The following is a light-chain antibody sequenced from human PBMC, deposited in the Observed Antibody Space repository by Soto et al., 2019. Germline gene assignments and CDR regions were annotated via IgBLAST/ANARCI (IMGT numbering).Light chain of an antibody. Sequence: DVQMTQSPSSLSASLGDRVTITCRASQDILSYLNWYQQKPGKAPKLLISGSSTLQNGVPSRFIGRGSGTEFTLAITSLQPEDVATYYCQQYNSYPWTFGQGTKVDIK. V-gene: IGKV1-39*01. CDR2: GSS. CDR3: QQYNSYPWT. J-gene: IGKJ1*01. CDR1: QDILSY.